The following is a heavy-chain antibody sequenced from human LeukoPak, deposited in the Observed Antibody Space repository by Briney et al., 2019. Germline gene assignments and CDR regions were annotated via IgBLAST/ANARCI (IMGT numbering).Heavy chain of an antibody. CDR1: GGSISSGGYY. CDR3: ARSTAYYDSSGYRTHLYFDY. CDR2: IYYSGST. Sequence: SQTLSLTCTVSGGSISSGGYYWSWIRQHPGKGLEWFGYIYYSGSTYYNPSLKSRVTISVDTSKNQFSLKLSSVTAADTAVYYCARSTAYYDSSGYRTHLYFDYWGQGTLVTVSS. J-gene: IGHJ4*02. D-gene: IGHD3-22*01. V-gene: IGHV4-31*03.